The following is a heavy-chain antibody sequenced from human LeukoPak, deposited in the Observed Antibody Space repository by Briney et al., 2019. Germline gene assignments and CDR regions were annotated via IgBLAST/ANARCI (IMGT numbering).Heavy chain of an antibody. J-gene: IGHJ6*03. CDR1: GFTSSNYW. CDR3: AGDTNSSARRRLGYMDV. CDR2: IIQDGSEN. D-gene: IGHD3-16*01. Sequence: GGSLRLSCAASGFTSSNYWMSWVRQAPGKGLEWVANIIQDGSENNYVDSVKGRFTISRDNAKNSLYLQMNSLRAEDTAVYYCAGDTNSSARRRLGYMDVWGKGTTVTVSS. V-gene: IGHV3-7*01.